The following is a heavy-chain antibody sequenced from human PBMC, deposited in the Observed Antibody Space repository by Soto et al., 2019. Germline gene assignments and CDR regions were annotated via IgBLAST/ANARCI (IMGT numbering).Heavy chain of an antibody. CDR2: VSGSSGNT. D-gene: IGHD3-22*01. V-gene: IGHV3-9*01. CDR1: GFTFSTYA. Sequence: PGGSLRLSCAASGFTFSTYAMAWVRQAPGKGLEWVPGVSGSSGNTGYADSVKGRFNISRDNAKNSLYLQMNSLRAEDTALYYCAKGKDYYDSSGYLRPDYFDYWGQGTLVTVSS. CDR3: AKGKDYYDSSGYLRPDYFDY. J-gene: IGHJ4*02.